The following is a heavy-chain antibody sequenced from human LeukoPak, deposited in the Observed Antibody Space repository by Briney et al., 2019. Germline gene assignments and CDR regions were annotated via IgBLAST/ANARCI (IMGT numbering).Heavy chain of an antibody. D-gene: IGHD2-2*01. CDR2: MSYDGNHK. CDR3: ARGQLYATSWYFDY. V-gene: IGHV3-30-3*01. CDR1: GFTFSSYA. Sequence: GGSLRLSCTASGFTFSSYAMHWVRQAPGQGLEWVTLMSYDGNHKYYADSVEGRFTISRDNSKNTLYLQMNSLRAEDTAVYYCARGQLYATSWYFDYWGQGTLVTVSS. J-gene: IGHJ4*02.